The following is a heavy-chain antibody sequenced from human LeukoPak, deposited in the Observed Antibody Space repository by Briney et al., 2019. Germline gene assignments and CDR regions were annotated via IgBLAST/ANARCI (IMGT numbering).Heavy chain of an antibody. V-gene: IGHV1-8*01. J-gene: IGHJ4*02. CDR2: MNPNSVNT. CDR1: GYTFTSYD. Sequence: ASVKVSCKASGYTFTSYDINWVRQATGQGLEWMGWMNPNSVNTGYAQKFQGRVTMTRNTSISTAYMELSSLRSEDTAVYYCARGKRARGYSYGSDPYYFDYWGQGTLVTVSS. D-gene: IGHD5-18*01. CDR3: ARGKRARGYSYGSDPYYFDY.